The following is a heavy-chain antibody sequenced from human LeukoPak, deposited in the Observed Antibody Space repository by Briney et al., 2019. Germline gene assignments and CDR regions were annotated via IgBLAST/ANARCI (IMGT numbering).Heavy chain of an antibody. CDR2: SRDKANSYTT. CDR3: ARDNYLFGGYYYYYGMDV. J-gene: IGHJ6*02. Sequence: GGSLRLSCTVSGFTFSDHYIDWVRQAPGKGLEWVGRSRDKANSYTTEYAASVKGRFTISRDNAKNSLYLQMNSLRAEDTAVYYCARDNYLFGGYYYYYGMDVWGQGTTVTVSS. D-gene: IGHD3-16*01. CDR1: GFTFSDHY. V-gene: IGHV3-72*01.